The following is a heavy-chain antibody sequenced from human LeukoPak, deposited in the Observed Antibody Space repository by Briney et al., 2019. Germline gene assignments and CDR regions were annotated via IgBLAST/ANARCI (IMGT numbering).Heavy chain of an antibody. CDR2: ISGSGGST. J-gene: IGHJ4*02. Sequence: GGSLRLSCAASGFTFSSYAMSWVRQAPGKGLEWVSAISGSGGSTYYADSVKGRFTISRNNSKNSLYLQMNSLRAEDTAIYYCANQRYSSGWYVAGYFDYWGQGTLVTVSS. V-gene: IGHV3-23*01. D-gene: IGHD6-19*01. CDR1: GFTFSSYA. CDR3: ANQRYSSGWYVAGYFDY.